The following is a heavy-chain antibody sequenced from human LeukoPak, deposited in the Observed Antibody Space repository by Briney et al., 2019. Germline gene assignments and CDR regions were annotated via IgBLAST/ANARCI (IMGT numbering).Heavy chain of an antibody. Sequence: GASVKVSCKASGYTFTGYYMLWVRQAPGQGLEWMGWINPNSGGTNYAQKFQGRVTMTRDTSISTAYMELSRLRSDDTAVYYCARVVVVAAMRVSGAFDIWGQGTMVTVSS. V-gene: IGHV1-2*02. CDR3: ARVVVVAAMRVSGAFDI. D-gene: IGHD2-15*01. CDR1: GYTFTGYY. CDR2: INPNSGGT. J-gene: IGHJ3*02.